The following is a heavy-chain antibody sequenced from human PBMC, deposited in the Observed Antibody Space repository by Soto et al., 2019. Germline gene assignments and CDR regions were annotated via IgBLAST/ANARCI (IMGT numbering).Heavy chain of an antibody. CDR2: LSGSGGST. Sequence: EVQLLESRGGLVQPGGSLRLSCAASGFTVSNYAMSWVRQAPGKGLEWVSTLSGSGGSTYYADSVKGRFTISRDNSKNTLYLQMNSLRAEDTAVYYCAKDTVPVATPWFDPWGQGTLVTVSS. D-gene: IGHD2-2*01. V-gene: IGHV3-23*01. J-gene: IGHJ5*02. CDR1: GFTVSNYA. CDR3: AKDTVPVATPWFDP.